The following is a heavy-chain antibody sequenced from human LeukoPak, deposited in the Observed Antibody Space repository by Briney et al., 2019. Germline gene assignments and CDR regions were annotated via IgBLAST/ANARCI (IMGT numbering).Heavy chain of an antibody. Sequence: PGWSLRLSCAASGFTFSTYSMTWVCQAPGKGLEWVSYIGSSSTTIYYADSVKGRFTISRDNAKNSLYLQMNSLRAEDTAVYYCASLYSSGWRSLDYWGQGTLVTVSS. V-gene: IGHV3-48*04. J-gene: IGHJ4*02. CDR1: GFTFSTYS. CDR2: IGSSSTTI. CDR3: ASLYSSGWRSLDY. D-gene: IGHD6-19*01.